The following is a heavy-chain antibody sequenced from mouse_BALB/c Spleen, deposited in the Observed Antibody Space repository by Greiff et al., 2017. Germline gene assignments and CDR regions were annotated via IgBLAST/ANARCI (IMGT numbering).Heavy chain of an antibody. D-gene: IGHD1-1*02. J-gene: IGHJ3*01. Sequence: QVQLQQSGAELVKPGASVKLSCKASGYTFTEYTIHWVKQRSGQGLEWIGWIYPGSGSIKYNEKFKDKATLTADKSSSTVYMELSRLTSEDAAVYFCARHEVYGGCYGFAYWGQGTLVTVSA. CDR1: GYTFTEYT. CDR3: ARHEVYGGCYGFAY. V-gene: IGHV1-62-2*01. CDR2: IYPGSGSI.